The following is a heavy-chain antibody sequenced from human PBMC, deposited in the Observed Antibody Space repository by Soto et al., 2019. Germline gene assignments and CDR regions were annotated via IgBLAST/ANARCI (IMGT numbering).Heavy chain of an antibody. V-gene: IGHV4-39*01. CDR3: ASHNYYASSGYYVVY. Sequence: QLQLQESGPGLVKPSETLSLTCTVSGGSISSNIYYWVWILQPPGKGLEWIGNIHYSGSTYYDSSLKSRVTISLVTSKQRFPIAFRSVSAATPAVYYCASHNYYASSGYYVVYWGQGTLVTVSS. CDR1: GGSISSNIYY. D-gene: IGHD3-22*01. J-gene: IGHJ4*02. CDR2: IHYSGST.